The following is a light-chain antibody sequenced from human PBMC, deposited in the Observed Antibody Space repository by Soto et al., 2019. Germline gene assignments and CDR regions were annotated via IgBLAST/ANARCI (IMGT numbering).Light chain of an antibody. CDR2: EVT. V-gene: IGLV2-14*01. CDR1: SSDVGGYDH. J-gene: IGLJ1*01. Sequence: QSALTQPASVSGSPGQSIAISCTGTSSDVGGYDHVSWYQQQPDKAPKLMIYEVTKRPSGVSNRFSGSKSGNTASLTISGLQAEDEADYYCSSHTSGSTRVFGTGTKLTVL. CDR3: SSHTSGSTRV.